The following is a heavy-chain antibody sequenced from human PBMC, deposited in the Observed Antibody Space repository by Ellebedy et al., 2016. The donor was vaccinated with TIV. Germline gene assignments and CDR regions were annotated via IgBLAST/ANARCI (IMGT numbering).Heavy chain of an antibody. D-gene: IGHD4-23*01. CDR2: ISYDGSSK. V-gene: IGHV3-30-3*01. CDR1: GFTFNSYA. CDR3: ARDPVGVGPAFDV. J-gene: IGHJ3*01. Sequence: GESLKISCAASGFTFNSYAMHWVRQAPGKGLEWVAVISYDGSSKYYADSVKGRFTISRDNSMTTLYLEMNSLRAEETAVYYCARDPVGVGPAFDVWGQGTMVTVSS.